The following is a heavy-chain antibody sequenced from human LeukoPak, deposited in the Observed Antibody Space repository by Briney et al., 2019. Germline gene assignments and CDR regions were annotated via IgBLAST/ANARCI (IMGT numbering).Heavy chain of an antibody. CDR1: GGTFISYA. V-gene: IGHV1-69*13. J-gene: IGHJ4*02. CDR3: ARVSHAGIAALDY. CDR2: IIPIFGTA. Sequence: SVKVSCKASGGTFISYAISWVRQAPGQGLEWMGGIIPIFGTANYAQKFQGRVTITADESTSTAYMELSSLRSEDTAVYYCARVSHAGIAALDYWGQGTLVTVSS. D-gene: IGHD6-13*01.